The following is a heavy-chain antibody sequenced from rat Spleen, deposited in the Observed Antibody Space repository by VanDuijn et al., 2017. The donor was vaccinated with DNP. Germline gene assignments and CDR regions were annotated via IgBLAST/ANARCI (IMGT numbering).Heavy chain of an antibody. CDR2: ISIGGDNT. Sequence: EVQLVESGGGLVQPGRSMKLSCVASGFTFSKYYMAWVRQAPTKGLEWVASISIGGDNTYYGDSVKGRFTISRDNAKSTLYLQMNSLRSEDTATYYCAGHFAMDAWGQGTSVTVSS. V-gene: IGHV5-25*01. CDR3: AGHFAMDA. CDR1: GFTFSKYY. J-gene: IGHJ4*01.